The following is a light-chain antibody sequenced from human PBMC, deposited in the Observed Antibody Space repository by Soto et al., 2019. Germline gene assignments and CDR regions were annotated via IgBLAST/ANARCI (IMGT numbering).Light chain of an antibody. V-gene: IGLV2-11*01. J-gene: IGLJ2*01. CDR2: DVS. CDR1: SSDVGGYNY. Sequence: QSALTQPRSVSGSPGQSVTISCTGTSSDVGGYNYVSWYQQHPGKAPKLMIYDVSKRPSGVPDRFSGSKSRNTASLTISGLQAEDEADYCCCSYAGSYTLVFGGGTKVTVL. CDR3: CSYAGSYTLV.